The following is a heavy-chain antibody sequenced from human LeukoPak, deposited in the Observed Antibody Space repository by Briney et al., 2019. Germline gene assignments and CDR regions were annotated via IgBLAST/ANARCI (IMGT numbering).Heavy chain of an antibody. J-gene: IGHJ6*03. CDR2: ISSSSFKI. D-gene: IGHD6-13*01. CDR3: VREPSYGSSWYYYMDV. CDR1: EFTFVRYA. Sequence: GSLRLSCAASEFTFVRYAMNWVRQAPGKGLEWVSYISSSSFKIGYADSVKGRFNISRDNSKNSLYLQMDSLRVEDTAVYYCVREPSYGSSWYYYMDVWGKRTTVTVSS. V-gene: IGHV3-48*04.